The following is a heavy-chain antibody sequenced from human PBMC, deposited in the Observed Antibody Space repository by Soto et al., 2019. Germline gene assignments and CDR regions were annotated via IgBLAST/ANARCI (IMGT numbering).Heavy chain of an antibody. V-gene: IGHV3-9*01. CDR2: IDWNGANI. CDR3: ARDSGIVAAGRFSFDP. CDR1: GFTFNDFA. D-gene: IGHD6-13*01. J-gene: IGHJ5*02. Sequence: EVQLVESGGGLVQPGRSLRLSCAASGFTFNDFAMHWVRQAPGKGLEWVASIDWNGANIAYAASVEGRFTISRDNVKNSLFLQMNSLTAEDTAFYFCARDSGIVAAGRFSFDPRGQGTLVTVSS.